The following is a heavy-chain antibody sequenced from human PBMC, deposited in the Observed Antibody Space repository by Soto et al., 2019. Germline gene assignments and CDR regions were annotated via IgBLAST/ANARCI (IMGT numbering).Heavy chain of an antibody. CDR1: GGSISSGGYY. CDR2: IYYSGST. D-gene: IGHD2-21*02. Sequence: QVQLQESGPGLVKPSQTLSLTCTVSGGSISSGGYYWSWIRQHPGKGLEWIGYIYYSGSTYYNPSLKSRVTISVDTYKNQFSLKLSSVAAADTAVYYCARDRLGGVTFDYWGQGTLVTVSS. V-gene: IGHV4-31*03. CDR3: ARDRLGGVTFDY. J-gene: IGHJ4*02.